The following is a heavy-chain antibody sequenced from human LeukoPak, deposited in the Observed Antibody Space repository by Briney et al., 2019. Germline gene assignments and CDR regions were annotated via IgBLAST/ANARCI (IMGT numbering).Heavy chain of an antibody. Sequence: SETLSLTCAVSGDSISSGVYSWNWIRQPPGKGLEWIGYIYHSGSASSNPSLKSRVTTSVDRSKNQFSLNLSSVTAADTAMYYCARASHDRSGYYYFDHWGQGTLVIVSS. D-gene: IGHD3-22*01. CDR2: IYHSGSA. J-gene: IGHJ4*02. V-gene: IGHV4-30-2*01. CDR1: GDSISSGVYS. CDR3: ARASHDRSGYYYFDH.